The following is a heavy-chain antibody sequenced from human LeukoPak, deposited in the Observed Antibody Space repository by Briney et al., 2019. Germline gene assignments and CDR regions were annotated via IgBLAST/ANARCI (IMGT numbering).Heavy chain of an antibody. Sequence: SGTLSLTCTVSGGAISNDNFYWGWVRQPPGKGLEWVGSINYSGTTYYNPSLRSRVSISVDTSRTQFFLRLNSVTAADTAVYYCARLFDSWGQGILVTVSS. CDR2: INYSGTT. V-gene: IGHV4-39*01. CDR1: GGAISNDNFY. CDR3: ARLFDS. J-gene: IGHJ4*02.